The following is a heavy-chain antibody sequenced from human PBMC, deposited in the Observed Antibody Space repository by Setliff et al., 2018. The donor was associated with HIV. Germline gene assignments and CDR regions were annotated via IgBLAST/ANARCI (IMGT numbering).Heavy chain of an antibody. CDR1: GGSISSYY. V-gene: IGHV4-59*08. Sequence: SETLSLTCTVSGGSISSYYWNWIRQPPGKGLEWIGYIYYSGSTNYKPSLKSRVTISVDLSKNQFSLRLSSVTAADTAVYYCARRWGEAFDYWGQGTLVTVSS. J-gene: IGHJ4*02. CDR2: IYYSGST. CDR3: ARRWGEAFDY. D-gene: IGHD1-26*01.